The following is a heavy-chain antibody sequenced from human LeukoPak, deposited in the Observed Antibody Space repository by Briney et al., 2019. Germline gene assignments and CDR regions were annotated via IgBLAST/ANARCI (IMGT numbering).Heavy chain of an antibody. CDR1: GGSISSYY. CDR2: IYYSGST. V-gene: IGHV4-59*08. CDR3: ARLEQQLVQGAYYFDY. Sequence: SGTLSLTCTVSGGSISSYYWSWIRQPPGKGLEWIGYIYYSGSTNYNPSLKSRVTISVDTSKNQFSLKLSSVTAADTAVYYCARLEQQLVQGAYYFDYWGQGTLVTVSS. J-gene: IGHJ4*02. D-gene: IGHD6-13*01.